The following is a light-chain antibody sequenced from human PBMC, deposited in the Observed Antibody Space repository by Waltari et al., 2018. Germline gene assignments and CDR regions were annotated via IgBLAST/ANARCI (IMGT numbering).Light chain of an antibody. CDR3: QQDYTTPLT. Sequence: GDTVTVTCRASQAINKELSWYQQKPGKAPSLLIYAASSLQTGVSSRFSGRGSGTDFTLTINSLQPEDVATYYCQQDYTTPLTFGGGTKVEIK. V-gene: IGKV1-27*01. J-gene: IGKJ4*01. CDR2: AAS. CDR1: QAINKE.